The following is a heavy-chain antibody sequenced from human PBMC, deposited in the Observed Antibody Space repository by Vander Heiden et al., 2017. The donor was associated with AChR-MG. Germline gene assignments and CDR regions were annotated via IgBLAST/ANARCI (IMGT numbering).Heavy chain of an antibody. J-gene: IGHJ4*02. CDR2: IFSNDEK. Sequence: QVTLKESGPVLVKPTETLTLTCTVSGFSPSNVRMGVSWIRQPPGKALEWLAHIFSNDEKSYSTSLKSRLTISKDTSRSQVVLTMTNMDPVDTATYYCARIRSTSWANFFDYWGQGTLVTVSS. CDR3: ARIRSTSWANFFDY. D-gene: IGHD6-13*01. CDR1: GFSPSNVRMG. V-gene: IGHV2-26*01.